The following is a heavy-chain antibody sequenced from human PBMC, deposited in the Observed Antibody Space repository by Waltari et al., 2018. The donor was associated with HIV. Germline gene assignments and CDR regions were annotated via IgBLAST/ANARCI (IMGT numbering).Heavy chain of an antibody. J-gene: IGHJ4*02. D-gene: IGHD1-1*01. Sequence: QVQLQESGPGLVKPSQTLSLTCIVSGGSLNSDDYSWNWIRQPPGKCLELIGSIYYGGSTYYNPSLKSRITVSVDRSKNQFALKLTSVTAADTAVYYCARIGTLQYYFDYWGQGTLVTVSS. CDR1: GGSLNSDDYS. V-gene: IGHV4-30-4*08. CDR3: ARIGTLQYYFDY. CDR2: IYYGGST.